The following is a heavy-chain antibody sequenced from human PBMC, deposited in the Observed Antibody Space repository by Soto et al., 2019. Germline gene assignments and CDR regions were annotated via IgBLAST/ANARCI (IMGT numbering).Heavy chain of an antibody. V-gene: IGHV3-13*01. D-gene: IGHD1-26*01. J-gene: IGHJ4*02. CDR3: ARLNVGVGSNSFDY. CDR1: GFTFSSNH. Sequence: DVHLVESGGGLVQPGGSLRLSCAVSGFTFSSNHLHWVRQGRGEGLEWVSGIGPAGDSYYSGSVKGRFIISRENAKNSFYLQMNNLRAEDTAVYFCARLNVGVGSNSFDYWGQGTLVTVSS. CDR2: IGPAGDS.